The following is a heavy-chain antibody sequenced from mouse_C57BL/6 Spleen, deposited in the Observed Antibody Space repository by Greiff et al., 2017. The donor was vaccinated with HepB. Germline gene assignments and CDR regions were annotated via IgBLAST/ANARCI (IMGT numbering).Heavy chain of an antibody. CDR1: GYAFSSYW. D-gene: IGHD1-1*01. CDR3: ARDYYGSSSLYYYAMDY. Sequence: VQLQQSGAELVKPGASVKISCKASGYAFSSYWMNWVKQRPGKGLEWIGQIYPGDGDTNYNGKFKGKATLTADKSSSTAYMQLSSLTSEDSAVYFCARDYYGSSSLYYYAMDYWGQGTSVTVSS. J-gene: IGHJ4*01. CDR2: IYPGDGDT. V-gene: IGHV1-80*01.